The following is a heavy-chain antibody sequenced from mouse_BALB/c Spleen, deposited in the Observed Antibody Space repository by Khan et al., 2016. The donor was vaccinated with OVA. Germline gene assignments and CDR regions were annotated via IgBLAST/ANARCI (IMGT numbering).Heavy chain of an antibody. J-gene: IGHJ4*01. CDR3: TRSIYYDYDEGNYYAMDY. CDR2: IYPGDGDT. Sequence: VQLQESGAELVRPGSSVKISCKASGYAFSTYWMNWVKQRPGQGLEWIGQIYPGDGDTNYNGKFKGKATLTADKSSSTVYMKLSSLTSEDSAVYFCTRSIYYDYDEGNYYAMDYWGQGTSVTVSS. V-gene: IGHV1-80*01. CDR1: GYAFSTYW. D-gene: IGHD2-4*01.